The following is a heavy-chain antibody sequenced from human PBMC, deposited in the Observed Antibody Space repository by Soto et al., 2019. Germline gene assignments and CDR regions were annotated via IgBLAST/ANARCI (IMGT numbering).Heavy chain of an antibody. V-gene: IGHV4-30-4*01. D-gene: IGHD6-19*01. Sequence: QVQLQESGPGLVKASQTLSLNCTVSGDPIGSGDFYWTWIRQTPGRGLEWIGNIYHSGTTSYNPSLGSRISISIDTSKNVFSLSLASLTVADTAVYFCARYLLVFDSSGFHFWGRGILVSVAS. J-gene: IGHJ5*01. CDR1: GDPIGSGDFY. CDR3: ARYLLVFDSSGFHF. CDR2: IYHSGTT.